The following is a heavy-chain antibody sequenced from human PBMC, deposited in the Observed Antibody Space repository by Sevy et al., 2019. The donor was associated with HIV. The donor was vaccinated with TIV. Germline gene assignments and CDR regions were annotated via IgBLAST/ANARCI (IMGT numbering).Heavy chain of an antibody. CDR2: IGGSGGST. Sequence: GGSLRLSCAASGFTFSSYAMSWVRQAPGKGLEWVSAIGGSGGSTYYTDSVKGLFTISRDNSKNTLYLQMSSLTAEDTAVYYCAKGLYCYDKSAIGDYWGQGTLVTVSS. D-gene: IGHD3-22*01. CDR3: AKGLYCYDKSAIGDY. V-gene: IGHV3-23*01. CDR1: GFTFSSYA. J-gene: IGHJ4*02.